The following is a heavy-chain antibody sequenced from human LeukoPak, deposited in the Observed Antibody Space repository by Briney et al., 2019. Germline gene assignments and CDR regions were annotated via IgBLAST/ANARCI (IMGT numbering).Heavy chain of an antibody. J-gene: IGHJ4*02. V-gene: IGHV4-61*02. Sequence: SETLSLTCTVSGASITSANYHWSWIRQAAGRGLEWVGRFYVSGNTSYNPSLKSRVTISVDTSKNQFSLNLMSVTAADTAVYYCARGYPFDYWGQGTLVTVSS. CDR2: FYVSGNT. D-gene: IGHD1-14*01. CDR1: GASITSANYH. CDR3: ARGYPFDY.